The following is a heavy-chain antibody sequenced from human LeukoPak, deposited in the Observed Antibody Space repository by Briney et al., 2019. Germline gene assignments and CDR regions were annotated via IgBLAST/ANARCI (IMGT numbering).Heavy chain of an antibody. V-gene: IGHV3-7*01. D-gene: IGHD4-17*01. CDR2: IKQDGSEK. CDR1: GFTFSSYW. Sequence: GGSLRLSCAASGFTFSSYWMSWVRQAPGKGLEWVANIKQDGSEKYYVDSVKGRFTISRDNAKNSLYLQMNSLRAEDTAVYYCARDPMDYGDYAGIDYWGQGTLVTVSS. CDR3: ARDPMDYGDYAGIDY. J-gene: IGHJ4*02.